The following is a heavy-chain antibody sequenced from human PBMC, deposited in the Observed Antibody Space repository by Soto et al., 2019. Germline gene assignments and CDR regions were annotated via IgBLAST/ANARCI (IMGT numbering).Heavy chain of an antibody. CDR2: IYPDDSDT. V-gene: IGHV5-51*01. CDR3: ARQNYYDSSAPGRWFDP. CDR1: GYSFTIYW. J-gene: IGHJ5*02. D-gene: IGHD3-22*01. Sequence: GESLKISCKDSGYSFTIYWIGWVRQMPGKGLEWMGIIYPDDSDTRYSPSFQGRVTISADKSISTAYLQWSSLRASDTAMYYCARQNYYDSSAPGRWFDPWGQGTLVTVSS.